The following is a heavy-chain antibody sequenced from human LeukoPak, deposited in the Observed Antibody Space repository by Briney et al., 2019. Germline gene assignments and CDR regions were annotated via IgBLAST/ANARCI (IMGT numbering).Heavy chain of an antibody. CDR2: ISTTRVTS. D-gene: IGHD3-10*01. Sequence: PVGALRLSCAASRFTFSSYSRNRGRQAPGEGLEWVSFISTTRVTSYYADSVKGRFTISRDNAKNSLFLQMNSLTDEDTAMYYCASHSWELLYYFDYWGPGSMVNVS. CDR3: ASHSWELLYYFDY. J-gene: IGHJ4*02. V-gene: IGHV3-48*02. CDR1: RFTFSSYS.